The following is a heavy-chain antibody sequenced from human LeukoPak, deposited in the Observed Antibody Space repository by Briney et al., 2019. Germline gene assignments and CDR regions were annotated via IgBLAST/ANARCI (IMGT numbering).Heavy chain of an antibody. CDR1: GGSISTDDYY. Sequence: SETLSLTCTVSGGSISTDDYYWSWIRQPPGKGLEWIGYIYFGRSAYYNPSLESRVTISIGTSKNQFSLKLNSVTAADTAVYYCARGPGIAARTIDYWGQGTLVTVSS. D-gene: IGHD6-6*01. J-gene: IGHJ4*02. CDR2: IYFGRSA. V-gene: IGHV4-30-4*08. CDR3: ARGPGIAARTIDY.